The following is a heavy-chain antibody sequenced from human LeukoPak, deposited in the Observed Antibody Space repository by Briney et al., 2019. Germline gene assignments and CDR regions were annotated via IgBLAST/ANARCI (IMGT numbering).Heavy chain of an antibody. V-gene: IGHV3-23*01. CDR3: ATYYYDSSGYFRASYFDY. Sequence: GGSLRLSCAASGFTFSSYAMSWVRQAPGKGLEWVSAISGSGGSTYYADSVKGRFTISRDNSKNTLYLQMNSLRAEDTAVYYCATYYYDSSGYFRASYFDYWGQGTLVTVSS. CDR1: GFTFSSYA. J-gene: IGHJ4*02. CDR2: ISGSGGST. D-gene: IGHD3-22*01.